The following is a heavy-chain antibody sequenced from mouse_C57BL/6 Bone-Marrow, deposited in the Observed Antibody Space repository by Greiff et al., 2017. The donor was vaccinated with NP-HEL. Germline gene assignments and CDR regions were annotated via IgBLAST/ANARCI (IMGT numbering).Heavy chain of an antibody. CDR1: GFNITDDY. D-gene: IGHD1-1*01. V-gene: IGHV14-4*01. CDR3: TTYDGSSPAWFAY. J-gene: IGHJ3*01. Sequence: EVQLQQSGAELVRPGASVKLSCTASGFNITDDYMHWVKQRPEQGLEWIGWIDPENGDTEYASKFQGKATITADTSSNTAYLQLSSLTSEDTAVYYCTTYDGSSPAWFAYWGQGNLVTVSA. CDR2: IDPENGDT.